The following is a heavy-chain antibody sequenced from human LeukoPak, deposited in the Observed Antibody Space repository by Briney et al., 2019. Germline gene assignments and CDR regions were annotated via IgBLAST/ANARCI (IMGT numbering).Heavy chain of an antibody. CDR1: GFTFSSYG. J-gene: IGHJ3*02. D-gene: IGHD5-24*01. V-gene: IGHV3-33*01. CDR3: ARIRDGYNIHAFDI. Sequence: PGGSLRLSCAASGFTFSSYGMHRVRQAPGKGLEWVAVIWYDGSNKYYADSVKGRFTISRDNSKNTLYLQMNSLRAEDTAVYYCARIRDGYNIHAFDIWGQGTMATVSS. CDR2: IWYDGSNK.